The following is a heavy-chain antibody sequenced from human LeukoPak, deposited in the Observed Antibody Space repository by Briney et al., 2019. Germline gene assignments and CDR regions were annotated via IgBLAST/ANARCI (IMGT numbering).Heavy chain of an antibody. CDR2: ISRNGGST. Sequence: PGGSLRLSCSASGFTFSNYAMHWVRQAPRKGLEYVSAISRNGGSTYYADSVKGRFTISRDNSKNTLYLQMTSLRAEDTAVYYCVPLDLQIYGSGSPQCGKTAFDIWGQGTMVTVSS. CDR3: VPLDLQIYGSGSPQCGKTAFDI. V-gene: IGHV3-64D*06. D-gene: IGHD3-10*01. J-gene: IGHJ3*02. CDR1: GFTFSNYA.